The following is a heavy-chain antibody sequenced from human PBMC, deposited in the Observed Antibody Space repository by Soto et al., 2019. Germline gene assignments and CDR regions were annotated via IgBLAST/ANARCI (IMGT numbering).Heavy chain of an antibody. CDR3: VRHRGLEPVY. Sequence: QLQLQESGPGLVKPSETLSLTCAVSGGSISGYYWTWIRQPPGKGLEWVGRLFYGGTIDYNAYIKSRLTISVDTSKNQFSLKLWSVTAADTAVYYCVRHRGLEPVYWGQGTLVTASS. CDR2: LFYGGTI. CDR1: GGSISGYY. V-gene: IGHV4-39*01. D-gene: IGHD3-10*01. J-gene: IGHJ4*02.